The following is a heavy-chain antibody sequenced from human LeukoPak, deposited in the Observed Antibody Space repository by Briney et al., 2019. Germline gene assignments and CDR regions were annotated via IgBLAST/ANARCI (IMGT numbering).Heavy chain of an antibody. D-gene: IGHD7-27*01. J-gene: IGHJ3*02. CDR3: AREEGNWGDAFDI. Sequence: ASVKVSCKASGYTFTSYGISWVRQAPGQGLKWMGWISGSNDNTNYAQKLQGRVTMTTDTSTSTAYMELRSLRPDDTAVYYCAREEGNWGDAFDIWGQGTMVTVSS. CDR1: GYTFTSYG. V-gene: IGHV1-18*01. CDR2: ISGSNDNT.